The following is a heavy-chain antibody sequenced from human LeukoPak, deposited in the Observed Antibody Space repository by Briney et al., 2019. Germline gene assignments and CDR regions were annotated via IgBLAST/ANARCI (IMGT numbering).Heavy chain of an antibody. J-gene: IGHJ4*02. D-gene: IGHD3/OR15-3a*01. V-gene: IGHV4-31*03. CDR1: GGSISSGGYY. Sequence: NPSQTLSLTCTVSGGSISSGGYYWSWIRQHPGKGLEWIGYIYYRGSTHYNPSLKSRVTISVDMSKNQFSLKLSSVTAADTAVYYCAADFWSGSTWETSNWGQGSLVTVS. CDR2: IYYRGST. CDR3: AADFWSGSTWETSN.